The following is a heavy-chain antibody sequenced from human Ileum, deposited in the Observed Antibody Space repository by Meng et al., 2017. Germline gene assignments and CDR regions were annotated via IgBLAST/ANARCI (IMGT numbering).Heavy chain of an antibody. Sequence: QVQLQESGPGLVKPSQTPSLTCTVSGGASVNSGDSYWTWIRQHPEKGLEWIGSIHYRGTTFNNPSLMSRSTMSVDTSTSQFSLRLSSVTAADTALYFCARGIGATGLFDSWGQGILVTVSS. D-gene: IGHD6-13*01. V-gene: IGHV4-31*03. J-gene: IGHJ4*02. CDR2: IHYRGTT. CDR3: ARGIGATGLFDS. CDR1: GGASVNSGDSY.